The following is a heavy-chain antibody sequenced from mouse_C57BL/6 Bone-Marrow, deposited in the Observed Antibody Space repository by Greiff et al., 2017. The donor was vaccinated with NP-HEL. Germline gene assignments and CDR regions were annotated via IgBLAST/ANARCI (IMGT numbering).Heavy chain of an antibody. CDR1: GFTFSDYY. CDR2: ISNGGGST. J-gene: IGHJ2*01. CDR3: ARHDGYSFDY. D-gene: IGHD2-3*01. Sequence: EVMLVESGGGLVQPGGSLKLSCAASGFTFSDYYMYWVRQTPEKRLEWVAYISNGGGSTYYPDTVKGRFTISRDNAKNTLYRQRSRLKSEDTAMYYCARHDGYSFDYWGQGTTLTVSS. V-gene: IGHV5-12*01.